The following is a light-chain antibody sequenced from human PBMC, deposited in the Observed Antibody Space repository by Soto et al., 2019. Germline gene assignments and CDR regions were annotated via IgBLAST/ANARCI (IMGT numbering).Light chain of an antibody. CDR1: QSVSSY. CDR3: QQRTDWVT. Sequence: EIVLTQSPATLSLSPGERATLSCRASQSVSSYLAWYQQKPGQAPRLLIYEASNRATGIPARFSGSGSGTDFALTISSLEPDDFAVYYCQQRTDWVTFGGGTKVEIK. J-gene: IGKJ4*02. V-gene: IGKV3-11*01. CDR2: EAS.